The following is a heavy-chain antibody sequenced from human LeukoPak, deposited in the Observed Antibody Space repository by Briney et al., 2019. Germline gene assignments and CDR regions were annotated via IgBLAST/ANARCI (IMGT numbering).Heavy chain of an antibody. CDR2: ISYDGSNK. Sequence: GGSLRLSCAASGFTFSSYAMHWVRQAPGKGLEWVAVISYDGSNKYYADSVKGRFTISRDNSKNTLYLQMNSLRAEDTAVYYCAKDLSRMVRGVLGYYGIDVWGQGTTVTVSS. CDR3: AKDLSRMVRGVLGYYGIDV. J-gene: IGHJ6*02. V-gene: IGHV3-30-3*01. D-gene: IGHD3-10*01. CDR1: GFTFSSYA.